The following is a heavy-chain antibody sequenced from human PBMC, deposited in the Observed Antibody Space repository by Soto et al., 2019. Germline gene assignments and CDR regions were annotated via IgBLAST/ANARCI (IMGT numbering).Heavy chain of an antibody. CDR3: ARDRGTAAAPYGMDA. D-gene: IGHD6-13*01. J-gene: IGHJ6*02. CDR1: GYTFTSYG. CDR2: ISAYNGNT. V-gene: IGHV1-18*01. Sequence: GASVKVSCKASGYTFTSYGISCVRQAPGQVLEWMGWISAYNGNTNYAQKLQGRVTMTTDTSTSTAYMELRSLRSDDTAVYYCARDRGTAAAPYGMDAWGQGTTVTVSS.